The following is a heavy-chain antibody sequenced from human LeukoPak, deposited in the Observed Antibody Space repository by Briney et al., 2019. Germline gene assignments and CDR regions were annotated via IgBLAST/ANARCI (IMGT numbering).Heavy chain of an antibody. Sequence: GGSLRLSCAASGFNFDAFFLSWGRQAPGEGLEWVALINPDGRATYYADSVKGRVSISRDNARNLVYLQMNSLTVEETAVSYCTKDPRPGVGKWYWGQGALVTVSS. V-gene: IGHV3-7*01. CDR3: TKDPRPGVGKWY. CDR1: GFNFDAFF. J-gene: IGHJ4*02. CDR2: INPDGRAT. D-gene: IGHD7-27*01.